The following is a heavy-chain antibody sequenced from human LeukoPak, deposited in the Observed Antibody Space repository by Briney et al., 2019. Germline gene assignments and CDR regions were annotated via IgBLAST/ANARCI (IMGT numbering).Heavy chain of an antibody. Sequence: SETLSLTCIVSGGSISSYYWSWIRQPPGKGLEWIGYIYSSGSTNSNPSVKSRVAMSVDTSKKQFSLKLSSLTAADTAVYYCARGGTAVIAPYAFDIWGQGTMVTVSS. CDR1: GGSISSYY. V-gene: IGHV4-59*01. CDR3: ARGGTAVIAPYAFDI. D-gene: IGHD4-23*01. J-gene: IGHJ3*02. CDR2: IYSSGST.